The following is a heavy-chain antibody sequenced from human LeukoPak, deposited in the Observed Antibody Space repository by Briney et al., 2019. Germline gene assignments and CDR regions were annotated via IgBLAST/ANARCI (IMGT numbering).Heavy chain of an antibody. CDR2: ISGSGDST. CDR3: AASTVAKYDY. J-gene: IGHJ4*02. D-gene: IGHD4-11*01. Sequence: GGSLRLSCAASGFTFSSYAMTWVRQAPGKGLEWVSAISGSGDSTFNSDSVKGRFTISRDNSKNTLYLQMNSLRAEDTALYYCAASTVAKYDYWGQGTLVAVSS. CDR1: GFTFSSYA. V-gene: IGHV3-23*01.